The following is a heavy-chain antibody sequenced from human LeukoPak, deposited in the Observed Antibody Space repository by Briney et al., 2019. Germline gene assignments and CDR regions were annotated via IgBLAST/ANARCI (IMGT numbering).Heavy chain of an antibody. Sequence: PGGSLRLSCAASGFDFINYAMTWVRQAPGKGLAWVSAIGGSGTSTYYADSVRGRFTASRDNSKNTVYLQLNSLRADDTAVYYCAKSVDYGDYGDLDYWGQGTLVTVSS. CDR2: IGGSGTST. CDR3: AKSVDYGDYGDLDY. J-gene: IGHJ4*02. D-gene: IGHD4-17*01. V-gene: IGHV3-23*01. CDR1: GFDFINYA.